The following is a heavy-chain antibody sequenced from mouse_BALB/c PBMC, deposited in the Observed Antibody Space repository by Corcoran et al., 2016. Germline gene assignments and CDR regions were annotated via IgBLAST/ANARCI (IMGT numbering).Heavy chain of an antibody. CDR3: AREPYAMDY. CDR1: GYTFTNYG. Sequence: QIQLVQSGPELKKPGETVKISCKASGYTFTNYGMNWVKQAPGKGLKWMGWINTYTGEPTSADDFKGRFAFSLETSASTAYLQINNLKKEDTATYFWAREPYAMDYWGQGTSVTVSS. J-gene: IGHJ4*01. V-gene: IGHV9-3-1*01. CDR2: INTYTGEP.